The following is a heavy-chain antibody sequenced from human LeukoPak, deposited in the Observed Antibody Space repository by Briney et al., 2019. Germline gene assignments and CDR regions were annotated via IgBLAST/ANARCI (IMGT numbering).Heavy chain of an antibody. CDR2: ISGSGGST. D-gene: IGHD3-10*01. J-gene: IGHJ4*02. CDR1: GFTFSNYA. V-gene: IGHV3-23*01. CDR3: AKVVFLPPLENYYFDY. Sequence: TGGSLRLSCAASGFTFSNYAMSWVRQAPGKGLEWVSTISGSGGSTYYADSVKGRFTISRDNSKNTLYLQLNSLRAEDTAVYYCAKVVFLPPLENYYFDYWGQGTLVTVSS.